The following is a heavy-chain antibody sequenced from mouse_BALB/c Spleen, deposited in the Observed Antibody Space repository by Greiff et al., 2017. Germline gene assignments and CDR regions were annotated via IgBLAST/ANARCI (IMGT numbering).Heavy chain of an antibody. CDR2: INPGSGGT. CDR1: GYAFTNYL. CDR3: ARGSDYGRGNFDV. V-gene: IGHV1-54*01. Sequence: QVQLQQSGAELVRPGTSVKVSCKASGYAFTNYLIEWVKQRPGQGLEWIGGINPGSGGTNYNEKFKGKATLTADKSSSTAYMQLSSLTSDDSAVDFCARGSDYGRGNFDVWGEGTPVTVSS. D-gene: IGHD1-1*01. J-gene: IGHJ1*01.